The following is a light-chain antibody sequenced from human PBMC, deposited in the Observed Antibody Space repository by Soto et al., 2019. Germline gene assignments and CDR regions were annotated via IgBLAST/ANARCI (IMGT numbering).Light chain of an antibody. CDR3: CSHAGSDTYV. CDR1: SSDVGSGNV. Sequence: ALTQPASVSGSPGQSITISCTGTSSDVGSGNVVSWYQHYPGKAPQLMIYEAFQRPSGVSSRFSGSKSGNTASLTISGLQAEDEADYYCCSHAGSDTYVFGTGTKVTVL. V-gene: IGLV2-23*01. CDR2: EAF. J-gene: IGLJ1*01.